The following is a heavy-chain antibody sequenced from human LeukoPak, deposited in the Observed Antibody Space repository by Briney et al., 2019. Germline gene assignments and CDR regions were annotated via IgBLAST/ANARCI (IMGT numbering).Heavy chain of an antibody. V-gene: IGHV4-4*07. J-gene: IGHJ3*02. D-gene: IGHD2-15*01. CDR2: IYTSGST. CDR1: GGSISSYY. CDR3: ARVVYCSGGSCYRDAFDI. Sequence: SETLSLTCTVSGGSISSYYWSWIRQPAGKGLEWIGRIYTSGSTNYNPSLKSRVTMSVDTSKNQFSLKLSSVTAADTAVYYCARVVYCSGGSCYRDAFDIWGQGTMVTVSS.